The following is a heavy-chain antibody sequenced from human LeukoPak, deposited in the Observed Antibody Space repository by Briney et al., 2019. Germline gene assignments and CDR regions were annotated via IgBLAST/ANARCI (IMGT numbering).Heavy chain of an antibody. J-gene: IGHJ4*02. D-gene: IGHD3-3*01. CDR3: ARAPYVGYYDFWSGYPFDY. V-gene: IGHV4-30-4*08. CDR2: IYYSGST. CDR1: GGSISSGDYY. Sequence: SQTLSLTCTVSGGSISSGDYYWSWIRQPPGKGLEWIGYIYYSGSTYYNPSLKSRVTISVHTSKNQFSLELSSVTAADTAVYYCARAPYVGYYDFWSGYPFDYWGQGTLVTVSS.